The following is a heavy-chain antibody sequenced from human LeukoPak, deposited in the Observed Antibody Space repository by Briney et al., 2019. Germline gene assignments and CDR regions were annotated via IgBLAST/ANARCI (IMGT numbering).Heavy chain of an antibody. D-gene: IGHD3-16*02. CDR3: ARKALVYDYVWGSYRSVYFDY. Sequence: SETLSLTCAVYGGSFSGYYWSWIRQPPGKGLEWIGEINHSGSTNDNPSLKSRVTISVDTSKNQFSLKLSSVTAADTAVYYCARKALVYDYVWGSYRSVYFDYWGQGTLVTVSS. CDR1: GGSFSGYY. V-gene: IGHV4-34*01. CDR2: INHSGST. J-gene: IGHJ4*02.